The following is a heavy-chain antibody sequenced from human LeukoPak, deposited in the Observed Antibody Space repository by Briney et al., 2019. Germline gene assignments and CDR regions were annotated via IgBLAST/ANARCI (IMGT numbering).Heavy chain of an antibody. CDR3: ARDGCSGGSCYSGFDY. CDR2: INPSGGST. CDR1: GYTFTSYY. J-gene: IGHJ4*02. D-gene: IGHD2-15*01. Sequence: GASVKVSCKASGYTFTSYYMHWVRQAPGQGLEWMGIINPSGGSTSYAQKFQGRVTMTRDTSTSTVYMELSSLRSEDTAVYYCARDGCSGGSCYSGFDYWGQGTLVTVSS. V-gene: IGHV1-46*01.